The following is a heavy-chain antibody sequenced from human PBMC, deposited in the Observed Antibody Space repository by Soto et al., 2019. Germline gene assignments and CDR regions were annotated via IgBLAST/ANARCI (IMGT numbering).Heavy chain of an antibody. D-gene: IGHD3-3*01. Sequence: QITLNESVPTVVRPTETLTLTCRFSGFSLTTSGVGVGWIRQSPGEAPQWLALIYWDDDKSYSASLKSRLTITKDTSKTQVVLTVSDLDPTDPATYYCAHRVLRSVFGLVTTTAIYFDFWGPGTPVAVSS. CDR2: IYWDDDK. J-gene: IGHJ4*02. CDR1: GFSLTTSGVG. CDR3: AHRVLRSVFGLVTTTAIYFDF. V-gene: IGHV2-5*02.